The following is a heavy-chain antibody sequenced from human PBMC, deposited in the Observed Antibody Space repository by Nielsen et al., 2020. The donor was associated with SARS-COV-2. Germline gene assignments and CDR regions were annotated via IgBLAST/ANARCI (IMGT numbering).Heavy chain of an antibody. D-gene: IGHD3-16*02. Sequence: GGSLRLSCAASGFTFSSYAMHWVRQAPGKGLEWVAVISYDGSNKYYADSVKGRFTISRDNSKNTLYLQMNSLRAEDTAVYYCARDPSWDYVWGSYRSYYFDYWGQGTLVTVSS. CDR2: ISYDGSNK. CDR3: ARDPSWDYVWGSYRSYYFDY. J-gene: IGHJ4*02. CDR1: GFTFSSYA. V-gene: IGHV3-30-3*01.